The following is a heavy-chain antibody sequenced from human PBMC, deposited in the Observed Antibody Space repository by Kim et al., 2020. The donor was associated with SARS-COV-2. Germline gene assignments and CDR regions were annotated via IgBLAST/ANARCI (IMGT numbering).Heavy chain of an antibody. Sequence: GGSLRLSCAASGFTFSVYWMTWVRQAPGKGLEWVANINQDGREKYYVDSMKGRFTISRDNAKNSLYLQMNSLRAEDTAVYYCARTIEYWGQGTLVTVSS. V-gene: IGHV3-7*01. CDR3: ARTIEY. CDR1: GFTFSVYW. CDR2: INQDGREK. J-gene: IGHJ4*02.